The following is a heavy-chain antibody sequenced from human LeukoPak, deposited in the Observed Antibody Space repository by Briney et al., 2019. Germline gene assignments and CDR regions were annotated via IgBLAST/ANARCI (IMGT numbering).Heavy chain of an antibody. CDR2: IYYSGST. CDR1: GGSISSSSYY. CDR3: ARLEGGYNLMFDY. Sequence: PSETLSLTCTVSGGSISSSSYYWGWIRQPPGKGLEWIGSIYYSGSTYYNPYLKSRVTISVDTSKNQFSLKLSSVTAADTAVYYCARLEGGYNLMFDYWGQGTLVTVSS. J-gene: IGHJ4*02. D-gene: IGHD3-22*01. V-gene: IGHV4-39*01.